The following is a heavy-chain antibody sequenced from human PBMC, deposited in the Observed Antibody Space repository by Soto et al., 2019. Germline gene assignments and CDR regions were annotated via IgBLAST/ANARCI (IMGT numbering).Heavy chain of an antibody. Sequence: ASVKVSCKASGYTFTSYYMHWVRQAPGQGLEWMGIINPSGGSTSYAQKFQGRVTMTRDTFTSTVYMELSSLRSEDTAVYYCARDIGWNDTDYWGQGTLVTVSS. V-gene: IGHV1-46*03. CDR1: GYTFTSYY. D-gene: IGHD1-1*01. CDR3: ARDIGWNDTDY. CDR2: INPSGGST. J-gene: IGHJ4*02.